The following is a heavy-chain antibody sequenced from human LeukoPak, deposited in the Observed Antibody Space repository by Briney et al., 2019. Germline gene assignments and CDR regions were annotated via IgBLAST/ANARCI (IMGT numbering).Heavy chain of an antibody. CDR3: ARSNDDYSGSGSPDY. Sequence: ASVKVSCKASGGTFSSYAISWVRQAPGQGLEWLGWISPYNGNTHYAQKFKGRVTVTADTSTSTAYMEVRSLRSDDTAVYYCARSNDDYSGSGSPDYWGQGTLVTVSS. CDR1: GGTFSSYA. V-gene: IGHV1-18*01. D-gene: IGHD3-10*01. J-gene: IGHJ4*02. CDR2: ISPYNGNT.